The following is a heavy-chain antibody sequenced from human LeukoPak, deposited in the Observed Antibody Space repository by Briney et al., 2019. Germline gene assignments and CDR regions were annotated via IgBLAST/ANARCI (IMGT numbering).Heavy chain of an antibody. Sequence: GRSLRLSCAASGFTFSSFGMYWVRQAPAKGLEWVAIISHDGSSEFYADPVKGRFTISRDISKNTLYLQMNSLRAEDTAVYYCARDFPWFDLWGQGTLVTVSS. V-gene: IGHV3-30*03. J-gene: IGHJ5*02. CDR3: ARDFPWFDL. CDR1: GFTFSSFG. CDR2: ISHDGSSE.